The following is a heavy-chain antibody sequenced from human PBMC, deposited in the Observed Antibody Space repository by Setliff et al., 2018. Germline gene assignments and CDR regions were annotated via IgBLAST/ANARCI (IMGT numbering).Heavy chain of an antibody. CDR2: IKQDGSEK. J-gene: IGHJ4*02. CDR3: VRVASDTAMVHDY. Sequence: GGSLRLSCAASGFTFSSYWMSWVRQAPGKGLEWVANIKQDGSEKYYVDSVKGRFTISRDNAKNSLYLQMNSLRAEDTAVYYCVRVASDTAMVHDYWGQGTLVTVSS. V-gene: IGHV3-7*01. CDR1: GFTFSSYW. D-gene: IGHD5-18*01.